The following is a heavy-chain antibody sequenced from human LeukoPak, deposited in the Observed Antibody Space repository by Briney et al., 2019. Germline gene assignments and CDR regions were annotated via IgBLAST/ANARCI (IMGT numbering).Heavy chain of an antibody. J-gene: IGHJ3*02. Sequence: SETLSRTCTVSGGSISSGDYYWSWIRQPPGKCLEWIGYIYYSGRTYYNPSLKSRVTISVDTSTNQFSLKLSSVTAADTAVHYCARDPPTTENSDAFDIWGQGTMVTVSS. D-gene: IGHD4-17*01. CDR2: IYYSGRT. V-gene: IGHV4-30-4*01. CDR3: ARDPPTTENSDAFDI. CDR1: GGSISSGDYY.